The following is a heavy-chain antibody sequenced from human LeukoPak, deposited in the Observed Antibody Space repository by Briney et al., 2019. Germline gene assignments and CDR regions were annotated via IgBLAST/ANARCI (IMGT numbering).Heavy chain of an antibody. J-gene: IGHJ4*02. CDR3: ARGITMID. D-gene: IGHD3-22*01. CDR1: GGSISSYY. Sequence: SETLSLTCIVSGGSISSYYWSWIRQPPGKGLEWIGYIYYSGNTNYNPSLKSRVTISVDTSKNQFSLKLSSVTAADTAVYYCARGITMIDWGQGTLVTVSS. CDR2: IYYSGNT. V-gene: IGHV4-59*01.